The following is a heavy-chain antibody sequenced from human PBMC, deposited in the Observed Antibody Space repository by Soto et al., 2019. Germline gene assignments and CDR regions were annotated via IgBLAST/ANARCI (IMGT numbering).Heavy chain of an antibody. Sequence: QVQLVQSGAEVKKPGSSVKVSCKASGGTFSSYAISWVRQAPGQGLEWMGGVIPLIGTANYAQKFQGRVTITADKATSADYMELSSSSSEYRAVYCWASRVVCSGGSGYSLDYYYGMDVWGQGTMVTVSS. CDR1: GGTFSSYA. CDR2: VIPLIGTA. D-gene: IGHD2-15*01. J-gene: IGHJ6*02. V-gene: IGHV1-69*06. CDR3: ASRVVCSGGSGYSLDYYYGMDV.